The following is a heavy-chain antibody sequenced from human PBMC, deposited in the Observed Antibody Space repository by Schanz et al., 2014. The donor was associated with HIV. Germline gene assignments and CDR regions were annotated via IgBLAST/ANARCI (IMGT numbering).Heavy chain of an antibody. CDR3: ARETGGSGWYTLDY. CDR2: ISYDGGNK. J-gene: IGHJ4*02. D-gene: IGHD6-19*01. V-gene: IGHV3-30*03. CDR1: GFTFSSYG. Sequence: QVQLVESGGGVVQPGRSLRLSCAASGFTFSSYGMHWVRQAPGKGLEWVAVISYDGGNKYYADSVKGRFTISRDSSKNTLYLQMNSLRAEDTAVYYCARETGGSGWYTLDYWGQGTLIAVSS.